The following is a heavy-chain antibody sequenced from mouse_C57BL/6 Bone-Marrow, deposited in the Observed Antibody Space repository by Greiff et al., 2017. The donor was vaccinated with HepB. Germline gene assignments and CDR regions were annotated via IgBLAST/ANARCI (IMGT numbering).Heavy chain of an antibody. V-gene: IGHV3-6*01. CDR3: EITGKGYFDY. CDR1: GYSITSGYY. Sequence: ESGPGLVKPSQSLSLTCSVTGYSITSGYYWNWIRQFPGKKLEWMGYISYDGSNNYNPSLKNRISITRDTSKNQFFLKLNSVSTEDTATYYWEITGKGYFDYWGQGTTLTVSS. J-gene: IGHJ2*01. D-gene: IGHD4-1*01. CDR2: ISYDGSN.